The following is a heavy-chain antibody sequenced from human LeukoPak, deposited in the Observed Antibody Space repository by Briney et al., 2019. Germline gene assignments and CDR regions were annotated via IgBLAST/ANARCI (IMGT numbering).Heavy chain of an antibody. Sequence: SQTLSLTCTVSGGSISSGSYYWSWIRQPPGKGLEWIGEINHSGSTNYNPSLKSRVTISVDTSKNQFSLKLSSVTAADTAVYYCARGWGVEEWYMDVWGKGTTVTVSS. D-gene: IGHD3-16*01. CDR1: GGSISSGSYY. CDR2: INHSGST. CDR3: ARGWGVEEWYMDV. V-gene: IGHV4-39*07. J-gene: IGHJ6*03.